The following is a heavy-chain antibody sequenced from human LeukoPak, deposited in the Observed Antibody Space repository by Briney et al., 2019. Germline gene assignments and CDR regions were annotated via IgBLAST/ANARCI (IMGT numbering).Heavy chain of an antibody. J-gene: IGHJ4*02. CDR1: GFSFNSYS. CDR2: ISGSGNTI. V-gene: IGHV3-48*01. CDR3: ARTHYFDY. Sequence: GGSLRLSCAASGFSFNSYSMKWVRQAPGKGLEWLSYISGSGNTIFYADSVKGRFTISRDNAKNSLYLEMNSLRAEDTAVYFCARTHYFDYWGQGTLVTVSS.